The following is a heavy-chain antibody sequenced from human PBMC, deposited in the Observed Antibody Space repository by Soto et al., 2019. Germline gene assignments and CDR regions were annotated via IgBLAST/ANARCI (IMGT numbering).Heavy chain of an antibody. Sequence: SETLSLTCTVSGDSISSGSYWGWIRQPPGEGPEWIASIHHGGTTFYNPSLKSRISISVDTSKNQFSLRLTSVTAADTATYYCARVHVMVVAGSTFDYWGLGTLVTVS. CDR1: GDSISSGSY. D-gene: IGHD6-19*01. CDR2: IHHGGTT. V-gene: IGHV4-38-2*02. J-gene: IGHJ4*03. CDR3: ARVHVMVVAGSTFDY.